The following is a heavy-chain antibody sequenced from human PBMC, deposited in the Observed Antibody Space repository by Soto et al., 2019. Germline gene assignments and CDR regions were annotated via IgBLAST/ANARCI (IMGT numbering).Heavy chain of an antibody. J-gene: IGHJ3*02. CDR2: IYYSGST. V-gene: IGHV4-28*01. CDR3: ARTAGTFDNFWSGYGYDI. Sequence: PSETLSLTCAVSGYSISSNNWWGWIRQSPGKGLEWIGYIYYSGSTYYNPSLESRVSLSIDRAKRQFSLTLSSVTAADTAVYYCARTAGTFDNFWSGYGYDIWGPGTKVTVSS. CDR1: GYSISSNNW. D-gene: IGHD3-3*01.